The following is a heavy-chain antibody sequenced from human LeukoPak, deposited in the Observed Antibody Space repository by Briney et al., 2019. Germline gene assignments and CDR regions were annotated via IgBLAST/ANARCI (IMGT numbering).Heavy chain of an antibody. CDR1: GGSISSYY. V-gene: IGHV4-59*12. Sequence: PSETLSLTCSVPGGSISSYYWSWIRQPPGKGLEWIGYIYYSGSTNYNPSLKSRVTISVDTSKNQFSLKLSSVTAADTAVYYCARSRSTVAYYYYMDVWGKGTTVTVSS. CDR3: ARSRSTVAYYYYMDV. J-gene: IGHJ6*03. CDR2: IYYSGST. D-gene: IGHD4-23*01.